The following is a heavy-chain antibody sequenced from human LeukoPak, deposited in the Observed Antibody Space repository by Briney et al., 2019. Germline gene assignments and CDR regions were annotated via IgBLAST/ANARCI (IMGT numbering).Heavy chain of an antibody. D-gene: IGHD6-19*01. J-gene: IGHJ6*02. V-gene: IGHV6-1*01. Sequence: SQTLSLTCAISGDSVSSNSAAWNWLRQSPSRGLEWLGRTYYRSKWYNDYAVSVKSRITINPDTSKNQFSLQLNSVTPEDTAVYYCARAGYSSGWYLYYGMDVWGQGTTVTVSS. CDR3: ARAGYSSGWYLYYGMDV. CDR1: GDSVSSNSAA. CDR2: TYYRSKWYN.